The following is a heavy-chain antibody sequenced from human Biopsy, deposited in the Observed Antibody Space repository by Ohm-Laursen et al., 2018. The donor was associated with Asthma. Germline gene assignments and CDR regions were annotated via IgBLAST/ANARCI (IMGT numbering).Heavy chain of an antibody. CDR3: ARDQGDSKFDY. V-gene: IGHV4-59*01. Sequence: VTLSLTCTFSGGSINSDYWSWIRQPPGKGLVWIGLSSYSGFRKYNPSLKSRVTISVDTSKNQLSLNLTSVIAADTAVYYCARDQGDSKFDYWGQGILVTVSS. CDR1: GGSINSDY. J-gene: IGHJ4*02. D-gene: IGHD3-16*01. CDR2: SSYSGFR.